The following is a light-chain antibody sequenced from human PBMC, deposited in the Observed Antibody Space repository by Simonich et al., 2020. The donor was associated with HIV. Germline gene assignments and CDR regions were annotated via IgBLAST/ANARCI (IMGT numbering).Light chain of an antibody. Sequence: QSALTQPASVSGSTGQSITISCPGTRRNVGGYNYVSWYQQPPGKAPKVMIYDVSNRPAGVSDRFSGSKSGNTASLTISGLQAEDEADYYCSSFTNSRTLVFGGGTKLTVL. CDR3: SSFTNSRTLV. CDR2: DVS. CDR1: RRNVGGYNY. J-gene: IGLJ3*02. V-gene: IGLV2-14*03.